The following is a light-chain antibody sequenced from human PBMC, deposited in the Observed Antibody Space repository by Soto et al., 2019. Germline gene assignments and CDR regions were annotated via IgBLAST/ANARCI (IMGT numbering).Light chain of an antibody. J-gene: IGKJ5*01. Sequence: EIVLTRSPGTLSLSPGERATLSCRDSQRVSSSYLAWYQHKPGQAPRLLIYGASSRATVIPDRFSGSGSGTDFTLTISRLEPEDFAVYYCQQYGSSLFGQGTRLEIK. CDR2: GAS. CDR1: QRVSSSY. V-gene: IGKV3-20*01. CDR3: QQYGSSL.